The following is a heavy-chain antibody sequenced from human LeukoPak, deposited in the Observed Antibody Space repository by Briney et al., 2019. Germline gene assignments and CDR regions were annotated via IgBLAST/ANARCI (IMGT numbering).Heavy chain of an antibody. V-gene: IGHV2-70*11. D-gene: IGHD3-22*01. CDR2: IDWDDDK. CDR1: GFSPSTSGMC. Sequence: SGPALVKPTQTLTLTCTFSGFSPSTSGMCVSWIRQPPGKALEWLARIDWDDDKYYSTSLKTRLTISKDTSKNQVVLIMTNMDPVDTATYYCARQVYYYDSSGYIFDYWGQGTLVTVSS. CDR3: ARQVYYYDSSGYIFDY. J-gene: IGHJ4*02.